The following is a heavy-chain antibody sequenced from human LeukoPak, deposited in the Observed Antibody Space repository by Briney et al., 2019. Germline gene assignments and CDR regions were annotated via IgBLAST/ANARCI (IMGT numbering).Heavy chain of an antibody. J-gene: IGHJ4*02. Sequence: ETLSLTCTVSGGSISSYYWSWIRQPPGKGLEWVANIKQDGSEKYYVDSVKGRFTISRDNAKNSLYLQMNSLRAEDTAVYYCAREDRWLLQCDYWGQGTLVTVSS. D-gene: IGHD3-22*01. CDR3: AREDRWLLQCDY. CDR1: GGSISSYY. CDR2: IKQDGSEK. V-gene: IGHV3-7*01.